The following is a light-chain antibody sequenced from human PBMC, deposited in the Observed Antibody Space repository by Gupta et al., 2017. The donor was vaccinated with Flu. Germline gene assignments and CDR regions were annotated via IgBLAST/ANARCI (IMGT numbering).Light chain of an antibody. V-gene: IGLV2-14*01. CDR3: GSDTSSSTLV. Sequence: QSALTQPASVSGSPGQSITISCTGTSSDIGGYNYVSWYQQHPGKAPKLRIYEVTNRPAGVSNRFSGSKSGNTASLTISGLQAEDEADYFCGSDTSSSTLVFGGGTKLTVL. CDR1: SSDIGGYNY. J-gene: IGLJ3*02. CDR2: EVT.